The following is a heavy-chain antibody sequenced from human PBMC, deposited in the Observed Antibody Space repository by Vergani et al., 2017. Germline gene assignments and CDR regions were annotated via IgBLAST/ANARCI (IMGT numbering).Heavy chain of an antibody. V-gene: IGHV4-39*01. J-gene: IGHJ5*02. CDR3: ARHSTVEWLVKLGWIDP. D-gene: IGHD6-19*01. CDR1: GASIRSSIYY. CDR2: IYYSGST. Sequence: QLQLQESGPGLVKPSATLSLTCSVSGASIRSSIYYWGWVRQPPGKGLEWIASIYYSGSTYYNPSLRSRVTISVDTSKNQFSLKLSSVTAADTAVYFCARHSTVEWLVKLGWIDPWGQGSLVTVSS.